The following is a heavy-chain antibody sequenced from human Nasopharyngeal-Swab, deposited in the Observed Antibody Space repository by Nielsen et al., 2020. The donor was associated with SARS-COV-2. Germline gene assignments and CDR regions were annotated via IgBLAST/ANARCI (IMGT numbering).Heavy chain of an antibody. CDR3: ARDSFSRVGAAGSSHYYYYGMDV. V-gene: IGHV3-7*01. CDR1: GFTFSSYW. CDR2: IKQDGSEK. D-gene: IGHD6-13*01. Sequence: GESLKISCAASGFTFSSYWMSWVRQAPGKGLEWVAHIKQDGSEKYYVDSVKGRFTISRDNAKNSLYLQMNSLRAEDTAVYYCARDSFSRVGAAGSSHYYYYGMDVWGQGTTVTVSS. J-gene: IGHJ6*02.